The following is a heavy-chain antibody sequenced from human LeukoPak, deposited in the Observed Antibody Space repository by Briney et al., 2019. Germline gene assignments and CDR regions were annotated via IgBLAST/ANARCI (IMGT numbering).Heavy chain of an antibody. CDR1: GYTFTSYG. J-gene: IGHJ6*03. Sequence: ASVKVSCKASGYTFTSYGISWVRQAPGQGLEWMGWISAYNGNTNYAQKVQGRVTMTTDTSTSTAYMELRSLRSDDTAVYYCARSGSPQYYYYMDVWGKGTTVTVSS. CDR3: ARSGSPQYYYYMDV. V-gene: IGHV1-18*01. CDR2: ISAYNGNT. D-gene: IGHD1-26*01.